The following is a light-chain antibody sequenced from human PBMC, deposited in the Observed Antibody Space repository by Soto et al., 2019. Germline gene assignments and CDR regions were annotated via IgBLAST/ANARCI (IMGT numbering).Light chain of an antibody. CDR3: QQRSHWPLIT. J-gene: IGKJ5*01. CDR1: QSVSSN. CDR2: DAS. V-gene: IGKV3-11*01. Sequence: IVMPQSPATLSVSPGERATLSCRASQSVSSNLAWYQQKPGQAPRLLIYDASHRATGIPARFRGSGSGTDFTLTISSLDPEDAGIYYCQQRSHWPLITFGQGTRLENK.